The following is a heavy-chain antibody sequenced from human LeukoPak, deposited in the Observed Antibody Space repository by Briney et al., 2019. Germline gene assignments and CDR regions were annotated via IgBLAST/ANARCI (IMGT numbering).Heavy chain of an antibody. D-gene: IGHD5-18*01. Sequence: GRSLRLSCAASGFTLSTYGMHWVRQAPGKGLEWVAVISYDGSNKYYADSVKGRFTISRDNSKNTLYLQMDSLRAEDTAVYYCAKDHDTAISFLFDYWGQGTLVTVSS. J-gene: IGHJ4*02. CDR3: AKDHDTAISFLFDY. V-gene: IGHV3-30*18. CDR2: ISYDGSNK. CDR1: GFTLSTYG.